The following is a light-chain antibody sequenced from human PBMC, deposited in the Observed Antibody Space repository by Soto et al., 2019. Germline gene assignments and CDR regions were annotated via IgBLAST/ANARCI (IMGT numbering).Light chain of an antibody. J-gene: IGKJ1*01. CDR3: HQYENWPKT. CDR1: QSISRN. Sequence: EIVMTHSPPTLSVSPWERATLSCRASQSISRNLAWFQQKPGQAPSLLIFGASTRAAGIPARFSGSGSGTEFTLTISGLQSEDFAVYFCHQYENWPKTFGQGTKVDIK. CDR2: GAS. V-gene: IGKV3-15*01.